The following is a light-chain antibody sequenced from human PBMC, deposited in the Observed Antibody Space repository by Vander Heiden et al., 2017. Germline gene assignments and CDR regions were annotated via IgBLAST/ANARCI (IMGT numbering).Light chain of an antibody. J-gene: IGLJ3*02. Sequence: QSPLPQPAPVSGSPGQSITISSTGTSSDVGGYNYVSWYQQHPGKAPKLMIYEVSNRPSGVSNRFSGSKSGNTASLTISGLQAEDEADYYCSSYTSSSTPVFGGGTKLTVL. V-gene: IGLV2-14*01. CDR2: EVS. CDR1: SSDVGGYNY. CDR3: SSYTSSSTPV.